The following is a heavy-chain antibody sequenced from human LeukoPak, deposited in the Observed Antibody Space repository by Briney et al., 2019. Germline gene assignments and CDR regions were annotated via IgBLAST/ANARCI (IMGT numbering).Heavy chain of an antibody. D-gene: IGHD3-3*01. CDR2: IRYDGSNK. Sequence: EGSLRLSCAASGFTFSSYGMHWVRQAPGKGLEWVAFIRYDGSNKYYADSVKGRFTISRDNSKNTLYLQMNSLRAEDTAVYFCAKGITIFGVVTEGFDHWGQGSLVTVSS. V-gene: IGHV3-30*02. CDR1: GFTFSSYG. J-gene: IGHJ4*02. CDR3: AKGITIFGVVTEGFDH.